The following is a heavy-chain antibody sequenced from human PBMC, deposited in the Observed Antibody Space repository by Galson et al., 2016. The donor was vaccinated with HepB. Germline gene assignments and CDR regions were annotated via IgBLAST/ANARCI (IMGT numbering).Heavy chain of an antibody. J-gene: IGHJ4*02. CDR1: GFTFDEYA. D-gene: IGHD2-15*01. Sequence: SLRLSCAASGFTFDEYAMHWVRQGPGKGLEWVAGMSWNGGSIGYADSVKGRFTISRDNAKNTLHLQMNSLRSEDTAFYYCARAYCSAGSCVTLVYFEHWGQGTQVTVSS. CDR2: MSWNGGSI. V-gene: IGHV3-9*01. CDR3: ARAYCSAGSCVTLVYFEH.